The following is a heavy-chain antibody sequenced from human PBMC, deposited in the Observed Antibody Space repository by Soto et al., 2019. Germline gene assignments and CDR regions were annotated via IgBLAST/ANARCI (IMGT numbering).Heavy chain of an antibody. V-gene: IGHV4-31*03. CDR3: ARSGYSYGPNPLLY. Sequence: SETLCLTCPVSGGSISSGGYYWSWIRQHPGKGLEWIGYIYYSGSTYYNPSLKSRVTISVDTSKNQFSLKLSSVTAADTAVYYCARSGYSYGPNPLLYWGQGTLVTVS. CDR2: IYYSGST. J-gene: IGHJ4*02. CDR1: GGSISSGGYY. D-gene: IGHD5-18*01.